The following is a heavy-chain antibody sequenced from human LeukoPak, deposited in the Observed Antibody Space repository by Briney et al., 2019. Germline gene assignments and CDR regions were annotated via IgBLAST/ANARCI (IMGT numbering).Heavy chain of an antibody. J-gene: IGHJ3*02. CDR2: IYTSGST. Sequence: SETLSLTCTVSGGSISSYYWSWIRQPAGKGLEWIGRIYTSGSTNYDPSLKSRVTMSVDTSKNQFSLKLSSVTAADTAVYYCERGFNYYDSRAFDIWGQGTMVTVSS. V-gene: IGHV4-4*07. CDR1: GGSISSYY. CDR3: ERGFNYYDSRAFDI. D-gene: IGHD3-22*01.